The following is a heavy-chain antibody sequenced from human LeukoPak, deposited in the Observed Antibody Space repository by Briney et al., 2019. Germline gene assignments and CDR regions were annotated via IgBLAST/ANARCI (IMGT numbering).Heavy chain of an antibody. J-gene: IGHJ4*02. D-gene: IGHD6-13*01. CDR2: INSDGSST. CDR3: ARSSYSSSWYPRYFDY. V-gene: IGHV3-74*01. CDR1: GFTFSSYW. Sequence: HAGGSLRLSCAASGFTFSSYWMHWVRQAPGKGLVWVSRINSDGSSTSYADSVKGRFTISRDNAKNTLYLQMNSLRAEDTAVYYCARSSYSSSWYPRYFDYWGQGTLVTVSS.